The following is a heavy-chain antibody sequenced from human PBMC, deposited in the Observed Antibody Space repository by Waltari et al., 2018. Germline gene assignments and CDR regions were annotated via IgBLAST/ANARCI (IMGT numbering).Heavy chain of an antibody. V-gene: IGHV4-59*11. CDR3: ARMYYDFWSGYLDAFDI. CDR2: SYYSGST. J-gene: IGHJ3*02. Sequence: QVQLQESGPGLVKPSETLSLTCTVSGGSISSHYWSWLRQPPGKGLEWIGYSYYSGSTNYNPSLKSRVTISVDTSKNQFSLKLSSVTAADTAVYYCARMYYDFWSGYLDAFDIWGQGTMVTVSS. D-gene: IGHD3-3*01. CDR1: GGSISSHY.